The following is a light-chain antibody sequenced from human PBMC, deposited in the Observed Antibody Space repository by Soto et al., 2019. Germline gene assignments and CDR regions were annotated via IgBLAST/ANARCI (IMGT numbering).Light chain of an antibody. Sequence: QSVLTQPPSASGSPGQSVTISCTGSSSDVGGHNRVSWYQQHPGKAPKLMIYEVSKRPSGVPGRFSGSKSVNTASLTVTGLQAEDEADYYCSSYAGNMNLIFGGGTKLTVL. CDR2: EVS. CDR1: SSDVGGHNR. V-gene: IGLV2-8*01. CDR3: SSYAGNMNLI. J-gene: IGLJ2*01.